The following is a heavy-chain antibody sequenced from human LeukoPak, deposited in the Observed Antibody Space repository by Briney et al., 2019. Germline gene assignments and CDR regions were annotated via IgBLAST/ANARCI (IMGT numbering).Heavy chain of an antibody. CDR3: ARVRGGRSWYYYGMDV. CDR2: ISYDGDNE. J-gene: IGHJ6*02. V-gene: IGHV3-30-3*01. CDR1: GFTFSNFA. Sequence: PGGSLRLSCAASGFTFSNFAMHWVRQAPGKGLEWVAVISYDGDNEYYADSVKGQFTISRDNSKDRLYLPMNSLRPEDTAMYYCARVRGGRSWYYYGMDVWGRGTTVTVSS. D-gene: IGHD3-16*01.